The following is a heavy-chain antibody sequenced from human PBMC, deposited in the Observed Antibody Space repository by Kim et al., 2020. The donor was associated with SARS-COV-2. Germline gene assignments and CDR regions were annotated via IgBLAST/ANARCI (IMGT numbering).Heavy chain of an antibody. J-gene: IGHJ4*02. D-gene: IGHD6-6*01. CDR3: ARSRGNLYYFDY. Sequence: YYADSVKGRFTISRDNSKNTLYLQMNSLRAEDTAVYYCARSRGNLYYFDYWGQGTLVTVSS. V-gene: IGHV3-33*01.